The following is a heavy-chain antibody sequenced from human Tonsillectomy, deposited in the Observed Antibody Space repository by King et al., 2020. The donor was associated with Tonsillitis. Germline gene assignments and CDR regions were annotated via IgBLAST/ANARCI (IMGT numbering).Heavy chain of an antibody. J-gene: IGHJ4*02. Sequence: VQLVESGGGLVKPGGSLRLSCAASGFTFSNAWMSWVRQAPGKGLEWVGRIKSKTDGGTTDYAAPVKGRFTISRDDSKNTLYLQMNSPKTEDTAVYYCTTDRYTVTKYYFDYWGQGTLVTVSS. D-gene: IGHD4-17*01. V-gene: IGHV3-15*01. CDR2: IKSKTDGGTT. CDR1: GFTFSNAW. CDR3: TTDRYTVTKYYFDY.